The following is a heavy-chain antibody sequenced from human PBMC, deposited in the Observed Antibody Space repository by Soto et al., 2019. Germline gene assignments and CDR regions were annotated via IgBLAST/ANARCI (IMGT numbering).Heavy chain of an antibody. CDR3: ARTVYLAAAGPRSFDP. V-gene: IGHV2-70*01. CDR1: GFSLSTSGMC. CDR2: IDWDDDK. Sequence: SGPTLVNPTQTLTLTCTFSGFSLSTSGMCVSWIRQPPGKALEWLALIDWDDDKYYSTSLKTRLTISKVTSKNQVVLTMTNMDPVDTATYYCARTVYLAAAGPRSFDPWGQGTLVTVSS. J-gene: IGHJ5*02. D-gene: IGHD6-13*01.